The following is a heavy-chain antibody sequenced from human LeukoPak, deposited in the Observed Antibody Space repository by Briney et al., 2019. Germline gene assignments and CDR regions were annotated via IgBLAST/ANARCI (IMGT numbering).Heavy chain of an antibody. CDR3: ASQLGGTTFH. CDR2: VYYNGIT. Sequence: SETLSLTGTVSGVSINTYFWSWIRQSPGKGLEWIGYVYYNGITNYNPSLKSRVSISLDTSKSQFSLRLNSVSAAETAVYYCASQLGGTTFHWGQGILVTVSS. CDR1: GVSINTYF. D-gene: IGHD1/OR15-1a*01. V-gene: IGHV4-59*01. J-gene: IGHJ4*02.